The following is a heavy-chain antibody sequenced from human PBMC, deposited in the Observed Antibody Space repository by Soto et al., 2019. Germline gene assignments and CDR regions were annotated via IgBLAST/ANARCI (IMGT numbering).Heavy chain of an antibody. V-gene: IGHV4-30-2*01. J-gene: IGHJ4*02. CDR3: ARGIYYDTLTGYYSTPSFDY. CDR2: IYHSGST. CDR1: GGSTSSGGYS. D-gene: IGHD3-9*01. Sequence: TSETLSLTCAVSGGSTSSGGYSWSWIRQPPGKGLEWIGYIYHSGSTYYNPSLKSRVTISVDRSKNQFSLKLSSVTAADTAVYYCARGIYYDTLTGYYSTPSFDYWGQGTLVTVSS.